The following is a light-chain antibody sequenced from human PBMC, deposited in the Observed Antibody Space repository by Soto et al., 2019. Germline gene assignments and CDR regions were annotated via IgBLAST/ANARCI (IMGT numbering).Light chain of an antibody. CDR2: DVD. CDR1: SSDVGAYNS. CDR3: SSFTSSMTNV. J-gene: IGLJ1*01. Sequence: QSALTQPASVSGSPGESITISCTGTSSDVGAYNSVSWYQHHPGKAPKLILYDVDDRPSGVSYRFSGSKSGNTASLTISGLQAADEADYFCSSFTSSMTNVFGSGTKLTVL. V-gene: IGLV2-14*03.